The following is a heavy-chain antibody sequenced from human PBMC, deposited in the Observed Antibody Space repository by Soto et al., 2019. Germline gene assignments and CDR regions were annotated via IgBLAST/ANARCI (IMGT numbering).Heavy chain of an antibody. J-gene: IGHJ6*02. CDR1: GFTFSSHA. D-gene: IGHD3-3*01. Sequence: PGGSLRLSCAASGFTFSSHAMHWVRQAPGKGLEWVAVISYDGSNKYYADSVKGRFTISRDNSKNTLYLQMNSLRAEDTAVYYCAKRVGGDDFWSGYYQKDYGMDVWGQGTTVTVSS. V-gene: IGHV3-30*18. CDR2: ISYDGSNK. CDR3: AKRVGGDDFWSGYYQKDYGMDV.